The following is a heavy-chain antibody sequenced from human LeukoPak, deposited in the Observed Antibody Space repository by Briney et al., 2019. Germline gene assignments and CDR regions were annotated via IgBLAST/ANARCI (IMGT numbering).Heavy chain of an antibody. D-gene: IGHD1-26*01. J-gene: IGHJ4*02. Sequence: GGFLRLSCAASGFTFSNAWMTWVRQAPGKGLEWVGRIKTKADGGTADYAAPVKGRFTISRDDSINTLYLQMNSLQTEDTAVYYCTTIRRWEPDYWGQGALVTVSS. V-gene: IGHV3-15*01. CDR1: GFTFSNAW. CDR2: IKTKADGGTA. CDR3: TTIRRWEPDY.